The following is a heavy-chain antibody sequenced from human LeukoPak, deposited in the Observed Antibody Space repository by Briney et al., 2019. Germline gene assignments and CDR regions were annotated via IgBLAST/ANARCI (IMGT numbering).Heavy chain of an antibody. J-gene: IGHJ4*02. D-gene: IGHD6-19*01. CDR1: GYSFTSYW. CDR2: IYPGDSET. Sequence: HGESLKVSGKRSGYSFTSYWSAGVRQMPGKGLEWMGIIYPGDSETRYSPSFQGQVTISADKSISTDYLQWSSLKASDTAMYYCARRIAVCATFDYWGQGTLVTVSS. V-gene: IGHV5-51*01. CDR3: ARRIAVCATFDY.